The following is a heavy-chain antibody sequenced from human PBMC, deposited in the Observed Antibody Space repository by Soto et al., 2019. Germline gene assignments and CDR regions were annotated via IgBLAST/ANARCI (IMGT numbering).Heavy chain of an antibody. CDR1: GYTFTSYY. Sequence: ASVKVSCKASGYTFTSYYMHWVRQAPGQGLEWMGIINPSGGSTSYAQKFQGRVTMTRDTSTNTVYMELSSLRSEDTAVYYCARDAPSSGWYGAFDIWGQGTMVTVSS. J-gene: IGHJ3*02. CDR3: ARDAPSSGWYGAFDI. D-gene: IGHD6-19*01. CDR2: INPSGGST. V-gene: IGHV1-46*01.